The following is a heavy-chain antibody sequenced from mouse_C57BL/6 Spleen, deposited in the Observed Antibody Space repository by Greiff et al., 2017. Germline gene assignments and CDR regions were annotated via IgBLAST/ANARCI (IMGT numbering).Heavy chain of an antibody. D-gene: IGHD1-1*01. J-gene: IGHJ4*01. CDR1: GYAFSSYW. Sequence: VQLQQSGAELVKPGASVKISCKASGYAFSSYWMNWVKQRPGKGLEWIGQIYPGDGDTNYNGKFKGKATLTADKSSSTAYMQLSSLSSEDSAVYFCARWGYGSSGYVDYWGQGTSVAVSS. V-gene: IGHV1-80*01. CDR2: IYPGDGDT. CDR3: ARWGYGSSGYVDY.